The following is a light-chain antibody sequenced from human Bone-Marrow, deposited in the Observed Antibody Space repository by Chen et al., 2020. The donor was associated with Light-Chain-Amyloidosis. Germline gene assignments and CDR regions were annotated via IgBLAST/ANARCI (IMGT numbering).Light chain of an antibody. V-gene: IGLV3-21*02. J-gene: IGLJ3*02. CDR3: QVWDRSSDRPV. Sequence: SYVLTQPSSVSVAPGQTATIACGGNNIGATMVHWYQQTPGQAPLLVVYDDSDRPSGIPGRLSGSNSGNTATLNISRVEAGDEADYYCQVWDRSSDRPVFGGGTKLTVL. CDR1: NIGATM. CDR2: DDS.